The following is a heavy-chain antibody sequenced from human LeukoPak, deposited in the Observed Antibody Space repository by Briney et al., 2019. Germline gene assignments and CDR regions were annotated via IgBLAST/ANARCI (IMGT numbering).Heavy chain of an antibody. V-gene: IGHV4-59*01. D-gene: IGHD6-19*01. CDR2: IYYSGST. J-gene: IGHJ4*02. CDR1: GGSISSYY. CDR3: ARDVGGWYDY. Sequence: PSETLSLTCTVSGGSISSYYWSWIRQPPGKGLEWIGYIYYSGSTNYNPSLKSRVTTSVDTSKNQFSLKLSSVTAADTAVYYCARDVGGWYDYWGQGTLVTVSS.